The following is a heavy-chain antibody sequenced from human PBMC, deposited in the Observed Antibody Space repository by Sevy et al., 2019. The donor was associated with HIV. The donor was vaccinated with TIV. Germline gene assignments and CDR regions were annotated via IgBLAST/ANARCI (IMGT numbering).Heavy chain of an antibody. CDR2: MNPNSGNT. V-gene: IGHV1-8*01. Sequence: ASVKVSCKASGYTFTSYDINWVRQATGQGLEWMGWMNPNSGNTGYAQKFQGRVTMTRNTSITTAYMERCSLRSEDTAVYYCATYSGNYYGDYYYYGLDVWGQGTTVTVSS. CDR1: GYTFTSYD. D-gene: IGHD1-26*01. CDR3: ATYSGNYYGDYYYYGLDV. J-gene: IGHJ6*02.